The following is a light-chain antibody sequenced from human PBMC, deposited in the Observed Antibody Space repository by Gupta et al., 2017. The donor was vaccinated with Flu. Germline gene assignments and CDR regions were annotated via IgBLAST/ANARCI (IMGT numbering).Light chain of an antibody. V-gene: IGLV2-14*04. CDR1: SSDVGGYNY. Sequence: TISCTGTSSDVGGYNYVSWYQQRPDKAPKLMIYDVSIRPSGVSDRFYGSKSGNTASLTISGLQAEDEADYYCSSYTTSTTLHVLFGGGTKVTVL. CDR2: DVS. J-gene: IGLJ2*01. CDR3: SSYTTSTTLHVL.